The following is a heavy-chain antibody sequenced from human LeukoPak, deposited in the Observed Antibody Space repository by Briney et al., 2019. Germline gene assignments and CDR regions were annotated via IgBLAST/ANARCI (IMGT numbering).Heavy chain of an antibody. CDR3: AKMGSSESFYRHFDY. CDR1: GFTFDDYA. Sequence: GWSLRLSCAASGFTFDDYAMLWVRQAPGQGLEWLSLISGDGGNIYYADSVKGRFTISRDNSKNSLFLQMNSLRTEDTALYYCAKMGSSESFYRHFDYWGQGSLVTVSS. J-gene: IGHJ4*02. V-gene: IGHV3-43*02. D-gene: IGHD3-10*01. CDR2: ISGDGGNI.